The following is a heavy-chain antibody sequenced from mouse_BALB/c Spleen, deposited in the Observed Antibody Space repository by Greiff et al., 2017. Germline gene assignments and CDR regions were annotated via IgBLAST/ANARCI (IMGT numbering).Heavy chain of an antibody. D-gene: IGHD2-12*01. CDR3: ASYRYDGVLGY. V-gene: IGHV1-55*01. CDR1: GYTFTSYW. J-gene: IGHJ2*01. Sequence: QVQLQQPGAELVKPGTSVKLSCKASGYTFTSYWMNWVKLRPGQGLEWIGDIYPGSSSTNYNEKFKSKATLTVDTSSSTAYMQLSSLASEDSALCYCASYRYDGVLGYWGQGTTLTVSA. CDR2: IYPGSSST.